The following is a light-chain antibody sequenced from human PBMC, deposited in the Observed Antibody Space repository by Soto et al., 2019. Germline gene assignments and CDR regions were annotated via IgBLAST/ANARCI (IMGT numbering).Light chain of an antibody. V-gene: IGKV1-39*01. CDR1: QSIRTS. CDR2: GAS. CDR3: QQSYTTPRT. J-gene: IGKJ1*01. Sequence: PMTQSPSSLSASVGARITITCRASQSIRTSLNWYQQKPGKAPRLLIYGASTLQSGVPSRFSGRGSATDFTLTVSSLQPEDSAIYYCQQSYTTPRTFGQGTKVEV.